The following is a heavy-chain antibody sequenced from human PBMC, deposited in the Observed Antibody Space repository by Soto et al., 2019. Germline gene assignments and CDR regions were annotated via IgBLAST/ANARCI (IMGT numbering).Heavy chain of an antibody. CDR2: IYSGGST. CDR3: AKEYYDSSGYYPNHFDY. Sequence: GGSLRLSYAASGFTVSSNYMNWVRQAPGKGLEWVSVIYSGGSTYYADSVKGRFTISRHNSENTLYLQMSSLRADDTAVYYCAKEYYDSSGYYPNHFDYWGQGTLVTVSS. CDR1: GFTVSSNY. V-gene: IGHV3-53*04. D-gene: IGHD3-22*01. J-gene: IGHJ4*02.